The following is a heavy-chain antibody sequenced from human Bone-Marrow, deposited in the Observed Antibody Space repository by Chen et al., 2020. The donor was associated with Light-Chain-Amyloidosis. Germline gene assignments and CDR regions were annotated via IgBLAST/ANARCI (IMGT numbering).Heavy chain of an antibody. CDR2: ISGSGGSR. D-gene: IGHD3-9*01. Sequence: EVQLVESGGGLLQRGGSLRLSCAASGCAFSSYAMSWVRQAPGEGLEWVATISGSGGSRDYGDSVRGRLTISRDNSKNALFLQMNSLRAEDTAVYYCAKDISYDDILPGYPADAFDIWGQGTMVTVSS. J-gene: IGHJ3*02. CDR3: AKDISYDDILPGYPADAFDI. V-gene: IGHV3-23*04. CDR1: GCAFSSYA.